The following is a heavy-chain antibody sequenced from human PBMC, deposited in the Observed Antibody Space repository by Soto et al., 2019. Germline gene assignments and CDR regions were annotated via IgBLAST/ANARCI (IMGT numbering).Heavy chain of an antibody. CDR2: IYPGDSDT. V-gene: IGHV5-51*01. J-gene: IGHJ6*02. CDR3: ARRRGDVSTRYYYYYGMDV. D-gene: IGHD2-2*01. CDR1: GYSFTSYW. Sequence: PGESLKISCKGSGYSFTSYWIGWVRQMPGKGLEWMGIIYPGDSDTRYSPSFQGQVTISADKSISTAYLQWSSLKASDTAMYYCARRRGDVSTRYYYYYGMDVWGQGTTVTVSS.